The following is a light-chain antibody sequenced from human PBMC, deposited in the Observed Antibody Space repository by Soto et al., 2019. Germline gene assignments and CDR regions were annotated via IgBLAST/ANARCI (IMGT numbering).Light chain of an antibody. J-gene: IGKJ2*01. CDR3: QQYNNWPPYT. Sequence: EIVMTQSPATLSVSPGERATLSCRASQSVSSNLAWYQQKPGQAPRLLIYGASTRATGIPARFSGSGSGTEFTLTISSLQSEDFGVYYCQQYNNWPPYTVGEGTKLEIK. V-gene: IGKV3-15*01. CDR2: GAS. CDR1: QSVSSN.